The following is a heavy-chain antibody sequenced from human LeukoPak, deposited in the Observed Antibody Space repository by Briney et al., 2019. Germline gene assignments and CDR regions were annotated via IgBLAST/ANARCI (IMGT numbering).Heavy chain of an antibody. CDR2: IYYSGST. CDR3: ASSIAAAGTEGYYFDY. J-gene: IGHJ4*02. CDR1: GGSISSGDYY. Sequence: PSQTLSLTCTVSGGSISSGDYYWSWIRQPPGKGLEWIGYIYYSGSTYYNPSLRSRVTISVDTSKNQFSLKLSSVTAADTAVYYCASSIAAAGTEGYYFDYWGQGTLVTVSS. D-gene: IGHD6-13*01. V-gene: IGHV4-30-4*01.